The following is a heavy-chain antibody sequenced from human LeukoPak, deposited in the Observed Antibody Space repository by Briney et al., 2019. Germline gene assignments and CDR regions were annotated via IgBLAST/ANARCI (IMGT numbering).Heavy chain of an antibody. CDR1: GFTFDDYA. D-gene: IGHD5-12*01. Sequence: GGSLRLSCAASGFTFDDYAMHWVRQVPGKGLEWVSSISWNSGSIGYAESVKGRSTISRDNAKNSLYLQMNSLRAEDTAVYYCARERLYSGYDADAFDIWGQGTMVTVSS. V-gene: IGHV3-9*01. CDR2: ISWNSGSI. CDR3: ARERLYSGYDADAFDI. J-gene: IGHJ3*02.